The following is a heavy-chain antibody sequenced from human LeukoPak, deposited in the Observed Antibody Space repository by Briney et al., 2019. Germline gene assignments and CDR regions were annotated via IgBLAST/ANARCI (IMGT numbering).Heavy chain of an antibody. D-gene: IGHD6-19*01. CDR2: IWYDGSNK. CDR1: GFTFSSYG. Sequence: GGSLRLSCAASGFTFSSYGMHWVRQAPGKGLEWVAVIWYDGSNKYYADSVKGRFTISRDNSKNTLYLQMNSLRAEDTAVYYCARDAPHSGWYSSQPKEIDYWGQGTLVTVSS. J-gene: IGHJ4*02. CDR3: ARDAPHSGWYSSQPKEIDY. V-gene: IGHV3-33*01.